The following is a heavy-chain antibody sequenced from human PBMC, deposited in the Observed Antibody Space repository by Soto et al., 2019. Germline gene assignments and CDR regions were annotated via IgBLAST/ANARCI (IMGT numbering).Heavy chain of an antibody. CDR3: ARGNNHFDR. J-gene: IGHJ4*02. Sequence: PGESLSLSCATSGIAFNSSGMHWLRQSPGKGLEWLALIWFDGSNRSYADSVKGRFTISRDNSKNTPYLQMDSLRADDTAIYYCARGNNHFDRWGQGILVTVPQ. D-gene: IGHD1-20*01. V-gene: IGHV3-33*01. CDR2: IWFDGSNR. CDR1: GIAFNSSG.